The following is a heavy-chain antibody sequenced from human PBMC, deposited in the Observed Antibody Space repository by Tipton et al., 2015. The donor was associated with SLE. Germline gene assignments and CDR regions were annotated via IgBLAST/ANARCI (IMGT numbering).Heavy chain of an antibody. D-gene: IGHD4-11*01. J-gene: IGHJ2*01. CDR2: VFYSGSP. CDR1: GDSIRSHY. CDR3: AREFLNPVTTVHYYFDL. Sequence: TLSLTYAVSGDSIRSHYWSWIRQPPGKGPEWIGYVFYSGSPNYNPSLKSRVTISADTSKNHFSLKLISVTAADTAVYYCAREFLNPVTTVHYYFDLWGRGTLVTVSS. V-gene: IGHV4-59*11.